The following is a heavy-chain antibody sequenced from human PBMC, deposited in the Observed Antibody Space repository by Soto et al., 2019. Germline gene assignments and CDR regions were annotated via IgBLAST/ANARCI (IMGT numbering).Heavy chain of an antibody. D-gene: IGHD6-13*01. V-gene: IGHV3-33*01. CDR3: ARGDSSSWNDY. Sequence: QVQLVESGGGVVQPARSLRLSCAASGFTFSSYGMHGVRQAPGEGLEWVAVIWYDGSNKYYADSVKGRFTISRDNSKNTLYLQMNSLRAEDTAVYYCARGDSSSWNDYWGQGTLVTVSS. J-gene: IGHJ4*02. CDR1: GFTFSSYG. CDR2: IWYDGSNK.